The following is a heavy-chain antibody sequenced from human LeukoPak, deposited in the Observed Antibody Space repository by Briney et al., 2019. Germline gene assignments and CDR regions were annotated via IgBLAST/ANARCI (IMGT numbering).Heavy chain of an antibody. V-gene: IGHV4-31*03. Sequence: SQTLSLTCTVSGGSISSGGYYWSWIRQHPGKGREWIGYIYYSGSTYYNPSLKSRVTISVDTSKNQFSLKLSSVTAADTAVYYCARDTVDSSGPNVWFDPWGQGTLVTVSS. CDR1: GGSISSGGYY. D-gene: IGHD3-22*01. J-gene: IGHJ5*02. CDR2: IYYSGST. CDR3: ARDTVDSSGPNVWFDP.